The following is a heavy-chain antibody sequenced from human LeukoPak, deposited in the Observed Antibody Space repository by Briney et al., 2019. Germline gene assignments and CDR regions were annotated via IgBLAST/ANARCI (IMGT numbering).Heavy chain of an antibody. D-gene: IGHD3-3*01. V-gene: IGHV4-59*01. CDR1: GGAISSYY. J-gene: IGHJ3*02. CDR2: IYYSGST. Sequence: PSETLSLTCTVSGGAISSYYWSWIRQPPGQGLEWIGYIYYSGSTNYNPSLKSRVTISVDTSKNQFSLKLSSVTAADTALYYCERDAPPFWSGYLDAFDIWGQGTMVTVSS. CDR3: ERDAPPFWSGYLDAFDI.